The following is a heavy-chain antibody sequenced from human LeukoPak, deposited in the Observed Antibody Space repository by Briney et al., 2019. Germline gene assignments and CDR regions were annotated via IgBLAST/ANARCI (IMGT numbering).Heavy chain of an antibody. CDR1: GFTFSSYA. J-gene: IGHJ6*02. CDR3: ARPGWEVPAAMAKIDYYYYGMDV. Sequence: VVQPGGSPRLSCAASGFTFSSYAMHWVRQAPGKGLEWVAVISYDGSNKYYADSVKGRFTISRDNSKNTLYLQMNSLRAEDMAVYYCARPGWEVPAAMAKIDYYYYGMDVWGQGTTVTVSS. V-gene: IGHV3-30*04. CDR2: ISYDGSNK. D-gene: IGHD2-2*01.